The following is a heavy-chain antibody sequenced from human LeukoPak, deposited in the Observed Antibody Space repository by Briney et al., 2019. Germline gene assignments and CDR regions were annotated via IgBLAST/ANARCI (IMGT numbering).Heavy chain of an antibody. CDR3: ARIDRAVAGAIDY. Sequence: PSETLSLTCTVSGGSISSYFWSWIRQPPGKGLEWIGYIYYSGSTNYNPSLKSRVTMSVDTSKNQFSLKLSSVTAADTAVYYCARIDRAVAGAIDYWGQGTLVTVSS. CDR2: IYYSGST. V-gene: IGHV4-59*08. CDR1: GGSISSYF. J-gene: IGHJ4*02. D-gene: IGHD6-19*01.